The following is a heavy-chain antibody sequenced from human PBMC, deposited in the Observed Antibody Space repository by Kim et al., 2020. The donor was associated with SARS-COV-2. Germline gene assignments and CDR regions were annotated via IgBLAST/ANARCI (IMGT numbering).Heavy chain of an antibody. CDR1: GGSISSGDYY. V-gene: IGHV4-30-4*01. CDR2: IYYSGST. Sequence: SETLSLTCTVSGGSISSGDYYWSWIRQPPGKGLEWIGYIYYSGSTYYNPSLKSRVTISVDTSKNQFSLKLSSVTAADTAVYYCASEVGTRGLGYWGQGTLVTVSS. J-gene: IGHJ4*02. CDR3: ASEVGTRGLGY. D-gene: IGHD3-10*01.